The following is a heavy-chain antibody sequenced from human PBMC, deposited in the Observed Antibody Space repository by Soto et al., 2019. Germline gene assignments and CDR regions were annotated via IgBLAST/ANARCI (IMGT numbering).Heavy chain of an antibody. CDR3: AREGFWSGSQYHYYGMDV. J-gene: IGHJ6*02. V-gene: IGHV3-33*01. D-gene: IGHD3-3*01. CDR1: GFTFSDSG. CDR2: IWFGGSIA. Sequence: QVQLGESGGGVVQPGGSLRLSCAASGFTFSDSGMHWVRQAPGKGLEWVALIWFGGSIAYYGDSVRGRFTISRDNSKNTLYLQMNSLRAEDTAVYYCAREGFWSGSQYHYYGMDVWGQGTTVTVSS.